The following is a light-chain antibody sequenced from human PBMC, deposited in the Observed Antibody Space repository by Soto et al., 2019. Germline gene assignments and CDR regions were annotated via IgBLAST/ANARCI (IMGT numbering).Light chain of an antibody. V-gene: IGKV3-20*01. CDR2: AVI. J-gene: IGKJ4*01. CDR3: LQYGPSLT. CDR1: QSVNSNS. Sequence: EIVLTQSPGTLSLSPGDRATLSCRTSQSVNSNSLAWYQHKSGQAPRLLIYAVIARASGIPDRFSGGGSGTDFTLTISRLEPDDFAVYYCLQYGPSLTFGGGTKVEIK.